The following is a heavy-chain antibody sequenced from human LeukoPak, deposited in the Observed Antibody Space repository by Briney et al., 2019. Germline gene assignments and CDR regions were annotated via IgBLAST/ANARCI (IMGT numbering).Heavy chain of an antibody. V-gene: IGHV4-59*01. CDR1: GVSIATNY. CDR2: IHHSGAT. D-gene: IGHD5-18*01. Sequence: SETLSLTCSVSGVSIATNYWSWIRQPPGKGLEWLGYIHHSGATSYNPSLKSRGTMSLDTSNNQFSLKVTSVTAADTAVYYCARSSAHSYGDFHFWGQGNLVTVSS. CDR3: ARSSAHSYGDFHF. J-gene: IGHJ4*02.